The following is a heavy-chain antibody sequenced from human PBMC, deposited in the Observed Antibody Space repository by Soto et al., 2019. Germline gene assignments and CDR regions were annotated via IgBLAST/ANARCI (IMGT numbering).Heavy chain of an antibody. CDR3: AKVTHRGPIAVAGPLGS. D-gene: IGHD6-19*01. V-gene: IGHV1-46*01. J-gene: IGHJ4*02. CDR1: GSITNHH. CDR2: FNPSGLST. Sequence: QVHLVQSGAEVKKPGASVNVSCQASGSITNHHMHWVRQAPGQGLEWMGIFNPSGLSTTYAQKFQGRVPITRDTSTSTVYMELSSLTSEDTAVYFCAKVTHRGPIAVAGPLGSWGQGTLVIVSS.